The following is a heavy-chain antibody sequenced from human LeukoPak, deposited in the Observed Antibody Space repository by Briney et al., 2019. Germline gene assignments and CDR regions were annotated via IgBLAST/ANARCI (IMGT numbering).Heavy chain of an antibody. CDR2: INHSGTT. CDR1: GGSFSGYY. Sequence: PSETLSLTCAVYGGSFSGYYWSWIRQPPGKGLEWVGEINHSGTTNYNPSLKSRVTISVDTSKNQFSLKLSSVTAADTAVYYCARRSLYYDFWSGYSNWFDPWGQGTLVTVSS. D-gene: IGHD3-3*01. V-gene: IGHV4-34*01. CDR3: ARRSLYYDFWSGYSNWFDP. J-gene: IGHJ5*02.